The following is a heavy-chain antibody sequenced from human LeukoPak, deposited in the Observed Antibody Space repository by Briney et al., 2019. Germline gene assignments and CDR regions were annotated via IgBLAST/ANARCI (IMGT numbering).Heavy chain of an antibody. V-gene: IGHV3-21*01. D-gene: IGHD6-13*01. Sequence: PGGSLRLSCAASGVTFSSYSMNWGRQAPGEGLEGVSSISSSSSYIYYADSVKGRFTISRDNAKNSLYLQMNSLRAEDTAVYYCARERIAAADYYFDYWGQGTLVTVS. CDR2: ISSSSSYI. J-gene: IGHJ4*02. CDR3: ARERIAAADYYFDY. CDR1: GVTFSSYS.